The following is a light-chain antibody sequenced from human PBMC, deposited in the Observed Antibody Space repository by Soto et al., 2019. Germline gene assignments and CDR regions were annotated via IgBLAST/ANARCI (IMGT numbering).Light chain of an antibody. Sequence: IVLTQSPGTLSLSPGERATLSCRASQTVSSNSLAWYQQKPGQAPRFIIYGASHREIGIPDRFSGSGSGTEFTLTISRLEPEDVAVVYCQQYAASPITFGQGTRLEIK. CDR1: QTVSSNS. CDR2: GAS. V-gene: IGKV3-20*01. J-gene: IGKJ5*01. CDR3: QQYAASPIT.